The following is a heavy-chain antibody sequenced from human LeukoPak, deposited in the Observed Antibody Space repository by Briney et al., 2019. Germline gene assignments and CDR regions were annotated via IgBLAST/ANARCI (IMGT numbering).Heavy chain of an antibody. J-gene: IGHJ4*02. D-gene: IGHD5-18*01. CDR3: ARVIQLWRNGFDY. CDR2: IGSSGGGI. V-gene: IGHV3-23*01. Sequence: GGSLRLSCAASGFTFSTYTMYWVRHPPGKRLEWVSIIGSSGGGIHYADSVKGRFTISRDNSKNALYLQMNSLRAEDTAVYYCARVIQLWRNGFDYWGQGTLVTVSS. CDR1: GFTFSTYT.